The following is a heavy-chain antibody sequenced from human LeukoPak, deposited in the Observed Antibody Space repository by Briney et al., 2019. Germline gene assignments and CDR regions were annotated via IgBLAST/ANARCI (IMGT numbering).Heavy chain of an antibody. CDR3: ARYSSSWPLGYGMDV. CDR2: ISYDGSNK. CDR1: GFTFSSYA. V-gene: IGHV3-30*04. D-gene: IGHD6-13*01. Sequence: GGSLRLSCAASGFTFSSYAMHWVRQAPGKGLEWVAVISYDGSNKYYADSVKGRFTISRDNSKNTLYLQMNSLRAEDTAVYYCARYSSSWPLGYGMDVWGQGTPVTVSS. J-gene: IGHJ6*02.